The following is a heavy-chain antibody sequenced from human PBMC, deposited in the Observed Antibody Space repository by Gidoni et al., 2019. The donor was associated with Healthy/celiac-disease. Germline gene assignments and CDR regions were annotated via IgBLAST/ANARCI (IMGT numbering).Heavy chain of an antibody. V-gene: IGHV4-31*03. J-gene: IGHJ4*02. D-gene: IGHD3-10*01. Sequence: QVQLQESGPGLVKPSQTLSLTCTVSGGSICSGGYYWSGIRQHPGKGLEWIGYIYYSGSTYYNPSLKSRVTISVDTSKNQFSLKLSSVTAADTAVYYCARERRGGGKSNRQPFDYWGQGTLVTVSS. CDR2: IYYSGST. CDR3: ARERRGGGKSNRQPFDY. CDR1: GGSICSGGYY.